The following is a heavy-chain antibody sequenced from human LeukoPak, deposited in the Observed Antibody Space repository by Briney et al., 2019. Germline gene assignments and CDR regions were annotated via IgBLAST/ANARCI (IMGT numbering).Heavy chain of an antibody. J-gene: IGHJ4*02. D-gene: IGHD3-22*01. CDR2: ISSSGSTI. Sequence: GGSLRLSCAASGFTFSSYEMNWVRQAPGKGLEWVSYISSSGSTIYHADSVKGRFTISRDNAKNSLYLQMNSLRAEDTAVYYCARDPGYYDSSGYSNRRDYWGQGTLVTVSS. V-gene: IGHV3-48*03. CDR1: GFTFSSYE. CDR3: ARDPGYYDSSGYSNRRDY.